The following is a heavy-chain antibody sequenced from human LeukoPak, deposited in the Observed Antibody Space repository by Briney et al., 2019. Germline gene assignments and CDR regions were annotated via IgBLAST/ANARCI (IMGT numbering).Heavy chain of an antibody. Sequence: SVKVSCKASGGTFSSYAISWVRQAPGQGLEWMGGIIPIFGTANYAQKFQGRVTITTDESTSTAYMELSSLRSEDTAVYYCARDIRDDYVWGSYRQAWFDPWGQGTLVTVSS. CDR2: IIPIFGTA. J-gene: IGHJ5*02. D-gene: IGHD3-16*02. CDR3: ARDIRDDYVWGSYRQAWFDP. CDR1: GGTFSSYA. V-gene: IGHV1-69*05.